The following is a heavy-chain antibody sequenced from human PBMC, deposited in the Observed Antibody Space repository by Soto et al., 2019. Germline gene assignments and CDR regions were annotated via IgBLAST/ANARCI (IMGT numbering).Heavy chain of an antibody. CDR2: ISYDGSNK. Sequence: GGSLRLSCAASGFTFSSYGMHWVRQAPGKGLEWVAVISYDGSNKYYADSVKGRFTISRDNSKNTLYLQMNSLRAEDTAVYYCAKAWGYGGYPTSISYFDYWGQGTLVTVSS. CDR3: AKAWGYGGYPTSISYFDY. V-gene: IGHV3-30*18. CDR1: GFTFSSYG. D-gene: IGHD5-12*01. J-gene: IGHJ4*02.